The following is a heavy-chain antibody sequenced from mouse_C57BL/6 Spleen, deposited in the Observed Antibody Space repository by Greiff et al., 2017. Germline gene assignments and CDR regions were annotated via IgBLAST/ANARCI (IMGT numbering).Heavy chain of an antibody. CDR2: IDPSDSET. D-gene: IGHD2-3*01. CDR1: GYTFTSYW. V-gene: IGHV1-52*01. J-gene: IGHJ4*01. CDR3: ATLYDGYYVDAMDY. Sequence: VQLQQPGAELVRPGSSVKLSCKASGYTFTSYWMHWVKQRPIQGLEWIGNIDPSDSETHYNQKFKDKATLTVDKSSSTAYMQLSSLTSEDSAVYYCATLYDGYYVDAMDYWGQGTSVTVSS.